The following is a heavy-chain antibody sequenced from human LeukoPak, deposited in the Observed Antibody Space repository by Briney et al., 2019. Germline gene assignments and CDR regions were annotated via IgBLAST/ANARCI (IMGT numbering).Heavy chain of an antibody. Sequence: SETLSLTCTFSGGSISSYYWSWIRQPAGKGLGWIGRIFTSGSINYNPSLKCRVTMSVDTSKNQFSLKLSSVTAADTAVYYCARGLIRHGPGFDYWGQGTPVTVSS. V-gene: IGHV4-4*07. CDR1: GGSISSYY. D-gene: IGHD3-10*01. CDR2: IFTSGSI. J-gene: IGHJ4*01. CDR3: ARGLIRHGPGFDY.